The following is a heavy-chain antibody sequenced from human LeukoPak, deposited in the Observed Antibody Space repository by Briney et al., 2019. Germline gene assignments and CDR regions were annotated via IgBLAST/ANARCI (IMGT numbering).Heavy chain of an antibody. J-gene: IGHJ5*02. D-gene: IGHD3-9*01. CDR2: IYTSGST. CDR1: GGSISSYY. V-gene: IGHV4-4*09. CDR3: ARSGVRYFDWLLPPNWFDP. Sequence: SETLSLTCTVSGGSISSYYWSWIRQPPGEGLEWIGYIYTSGSTNYNPSLKSRVTISVDTSKNQFSLKLSSVTAADTAVYYCARSGVRYFDWLLPPNWFDPWGQGTLVTVSS.